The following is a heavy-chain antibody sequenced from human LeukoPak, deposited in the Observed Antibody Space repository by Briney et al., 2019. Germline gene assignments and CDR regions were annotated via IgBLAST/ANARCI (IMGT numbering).Heavy chain of an antibody. D-gene: IGHD3-9*01. CDR2: ISYDGSTK. J-gene: IGHJ4*02. CDR3: AKGPAVTVLRYFDWLPPQPIDY. CDR1: GFTFSSYA. V-gene: IGHV3-30*04. Sequence: GGSLRLSCAASGFTFSSYAMHWVRQAPGKGLEWVAIISYDGSTKYHADFVKGRITISRDNSKNTLFVQMNSLRAEDTAVYYCAKGPAVTVLRYFDWLPPQPIDYWGQGTLVTVSS.